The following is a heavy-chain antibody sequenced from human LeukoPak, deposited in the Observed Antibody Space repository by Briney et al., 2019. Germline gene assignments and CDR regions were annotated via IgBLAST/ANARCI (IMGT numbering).Heavy chain of an antibody. V-gene: IGHV4-34*01. CDR3: ARRGNWGSTWFDY. CDR1: GGSFSGYY. D-gene: IGHD7-27*01. Sequence: PSETLSLTCAVYGGSFSGYYWGWIRQPPGKGLEWIGEINHSGSTNYNPSLKSRVTISVDTSKNQFSLKLSSVTAADTAVYYCARRGNWGSTWFDYWGQGTLVTVSS. CDR2: INHSGST. J-gene: IGHJ4*02.